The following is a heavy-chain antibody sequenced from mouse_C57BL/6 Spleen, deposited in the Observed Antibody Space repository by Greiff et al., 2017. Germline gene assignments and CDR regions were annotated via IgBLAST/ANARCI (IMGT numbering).Heavy chain of an antibody. CDR3: ARYRSNYLYFDV. Sequence: EVMLVESGGGLVQPGGSLSLSCAASGFTFTDYYMSWVRQPPGKALEWLGFIRNKANGYTTEYSASVKGRFTISRDNSQSILYLQMNALRAEDSATYYCARYRSNYLYFDVWGTGTTVTVSS. J-gene: IGHJ1*03. D-gene: IGHD2-5*01. CDR2: IRNKANGYTT. CDR1: GFTFTDYY. V-gene: IGHV7-3*01.